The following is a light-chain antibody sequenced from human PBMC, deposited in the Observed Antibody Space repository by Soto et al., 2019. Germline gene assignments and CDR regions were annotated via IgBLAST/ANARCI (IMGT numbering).Light chain of an antibody. CDR1: QSVSSY. V-gene: IGKV3-20*01. CDR2: DAS. Sequence: IVLTQSPGTLSLSPGERATLSCMASQSVSSYLAWYQQKPGQAPRLLIYDASNRATGIPDRFSGSGSGTDFTLTISRLEPEDFAVYYCQQYGSSPLTFGGGTKVDIK. J-gene: IGKJ4*01. CDR3: QQYGSSPLT.